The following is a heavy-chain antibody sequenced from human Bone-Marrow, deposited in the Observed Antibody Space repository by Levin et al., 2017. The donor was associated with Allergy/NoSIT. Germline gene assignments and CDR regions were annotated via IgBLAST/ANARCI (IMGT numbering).Heavy chain of an antibody. V-gene: IGHV3-11*01. D-gene: IGHD2-2*01. Sequence: LSLTCSASGFGFSDSYMTWVRQAPGKGLEWISYISPSGSTIFYADSVKGRFTIPRDNPKESLFLQMSSLTSDDTAFYYCAREYCTSASCSLDNWGQGTLVTVSS. CDR1: GFGFSDSY. J-gene: IGHJ4*02. CDR3: AREYCTSASCSLDN. CDR2: ISPSGSTI.